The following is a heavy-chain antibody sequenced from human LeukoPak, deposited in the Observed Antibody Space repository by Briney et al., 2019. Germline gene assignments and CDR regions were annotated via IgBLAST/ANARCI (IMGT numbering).Heavy chain of an antibody. CDR3: AGPGFDP. V-gene: IGHV4-39*07. CDR2: IYYSGST. D-gene: IGHD1-14*01. CDR1: GASISGSGHY. Sequence: SETLSLTCAVSGASISGSGHYWGWIRQPPGEGLEWIGSIYYSGSTYYNPSLKSRVTISVDTSKNQFSLKLSSVTAADTAVYYCAGPGFDPWGQGTLVTVSS. J-gene: IGHJ5*02.